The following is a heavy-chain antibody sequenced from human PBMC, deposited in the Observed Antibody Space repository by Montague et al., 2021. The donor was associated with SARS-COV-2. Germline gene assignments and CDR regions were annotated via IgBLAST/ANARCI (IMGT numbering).Heavy chain of an antibody. V-gene: IGHV4-34*01. Sequence: SETQSLTCAVFDGSFSDFYWSWIRQPPGEGLEWIGEINHSGTTYYNPSLKSRVTISVDTSKNQFSLKLNSVAAADAAVYYCASGDDNGSGYLDVWGKGTTVTVSS. J-gene: IGHJ6*03. D-gene: IGHD1-26*01. CDR3: ASGDDNGSGYLDV. CDR2: INHSGTT. CDR1: DGSFSDFY.